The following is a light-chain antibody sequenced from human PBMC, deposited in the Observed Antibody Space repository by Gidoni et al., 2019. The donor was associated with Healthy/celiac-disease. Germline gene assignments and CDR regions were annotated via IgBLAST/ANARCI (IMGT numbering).Light chain of an antibody. CDR2: RNN. CDR3: AAWDDSLSGL. CDR1: SSNIGSNY. Sequence: QSVLTQPPSASGTPGQRVTISCSGSSSNIGSNYVYWYQQLPGTAPTLLIYRNNQRPSGVPDRFSGSKSGTSASLAISGRRSEDEAEYYCAAWDDSLSGLFGGGTKLTV. J-gene: IGLJ2*01. V-gene: IGLV1-47*01.